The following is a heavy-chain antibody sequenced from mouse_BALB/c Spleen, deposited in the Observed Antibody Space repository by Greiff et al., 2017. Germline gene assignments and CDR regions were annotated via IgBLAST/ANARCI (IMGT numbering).Heavy chain of an antibody. Sequence: VQLQQSGAELVRSGASVKLSCTASGFNIKDYYMHWVKQRPEQGLEWIGWIDPENGDTEYAPKFQGKATMTADTSSNTAYLQLSSLTSEDTAVYYCNFYYGYDDLYFDVWGAGTTVTVSS. J-gene: IGHJ1*01. D-gene: IGHD2-2*01. CDR3: NFYYGYDDLYFDV. CDR1: GFNIKDYY. CDR2: IDPENGDT. V-gene: IGHV14-4*02.